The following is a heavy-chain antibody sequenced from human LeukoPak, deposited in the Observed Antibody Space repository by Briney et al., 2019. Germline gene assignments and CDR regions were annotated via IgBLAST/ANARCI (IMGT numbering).Heavy chain of an antibody. D-gene: IGHD3-10*01. Sequence: GGSLRLSCAASGFTFDDYAMHWVRQAPGKGLEWVSGISWNSGSIGYADSVKGRFTISRDNAKNSLYLQMNSLRAEDTALYYCAKGGGSGSYYQYYFDYWGQGTLVTVSS. J-gene: IGHJ4*02. CDR3: AKGGGSGSYYQYYFDY. V-gene: IGHV3-9*01. CDR1: GFTFDDYA. CDR2: ISWNSGSI.